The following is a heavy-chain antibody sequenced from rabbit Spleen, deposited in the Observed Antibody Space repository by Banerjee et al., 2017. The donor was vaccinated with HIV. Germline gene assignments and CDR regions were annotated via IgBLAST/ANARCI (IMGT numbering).Heavy chain of an antibody. J-gene: IGHJ4*01. V-gene: IGHV1S7*01. CDR3: ARNAGYAGYVYSTLDL. CDR2: IDPVFGNT. CDR1: GFDFSSYY. D-gene: IGHD6-1*01. Sequence: QLKEYGGGLVQPGGSLKLSCKASGFDFSSYYISWVRQAPGKGLEWTGYIDPVFGNTYYASWVNGRFTFSSHNAQNTLYLQLNSLTAADTATYFCARNAGYAGYVYSTLDLWGPGTLVTVS.